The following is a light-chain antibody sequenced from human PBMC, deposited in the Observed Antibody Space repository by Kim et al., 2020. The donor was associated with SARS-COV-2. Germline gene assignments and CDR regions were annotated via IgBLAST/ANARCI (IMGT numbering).Light chain of an antibody. CDR1: IPNGRSNT. Sequence: GTSDTISVAGGIPNGRSNTLNGYQQLPGTAPKLLIYSNHQRPSVVPDRFSGAKSGTSASLAISGLQSEDEADYYCAAWDDSLNGVVFGGGTQLTVL. J-gene: IGLJ2*01. CDR3: AAWDDSLNGVV. V-gene: IGLV1-44*01. CDR2: SNH.